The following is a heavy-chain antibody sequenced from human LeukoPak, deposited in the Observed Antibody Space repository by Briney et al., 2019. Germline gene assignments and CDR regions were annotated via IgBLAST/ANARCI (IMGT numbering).Heavy chain of an antibody. Sequence: GSLRLSCAASGFTYSSNAMTWVRQAPGKGLEWVSTISGSADSTLYTDSVKGRFTISRDNSKNTLYLQMNSLRAEDTAVYYCARDMCGGDCYPDFWGRGTLVTVSS. V-gene: IGHV3-23*01. D-gene: IGHD2-21*02. CDR3: ARDMCGGDCYPDF. CDR1: GFTYSSNA. J-gene: IGHJ4*02. CDR2: ISGSADST.